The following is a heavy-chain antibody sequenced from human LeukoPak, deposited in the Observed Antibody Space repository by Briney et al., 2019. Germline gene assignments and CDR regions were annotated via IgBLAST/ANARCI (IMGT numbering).Heavy chain of an antibody. Sequence: SVKVSCKASGYTFTSYGISWVRQAPGQGLEWMGGIIPIFGTANYAQKFQGRVTITADESTSTAYMELSSLRSEDTAVYYCARDLHPTGYCSGGSCYGMDVWGQGTTVTVSS. J-gene: IGHJ6*02. V-gene: IGHV1-69*13. CDR3: ARDLHPTGYCSGGSCYGMDV. CDR1: GYTFTSYG. D-gene: IGHD2-15*01. CDR2: IIPIFGTA.